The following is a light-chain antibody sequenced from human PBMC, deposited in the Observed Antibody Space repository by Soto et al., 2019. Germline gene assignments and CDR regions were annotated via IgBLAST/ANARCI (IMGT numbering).Light chain of an antibody. J-gene: IGLJ1*01. CDR2: EVS. Sequence: QYALTQPASVSGSPGQSITIYCTGTSSDVGGYNYVSWYQQHPGKAPKLMIYEVSNRPSGVSNRFSGSKSGNTASLTISGLQAEDEADYYCSSYTSSSTLDVFGTGTKVTVL. CDR1: SSDVGGYNY. V-gene: IGLV2-14*01. CDR3: SSYTSSSTLDV.